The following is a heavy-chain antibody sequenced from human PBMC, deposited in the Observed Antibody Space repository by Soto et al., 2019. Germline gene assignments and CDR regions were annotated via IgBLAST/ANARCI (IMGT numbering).Heavy chain of an antibody. V-gene: IGHV4-39*01. CDR3: ARQERCIVGATEWFDP. D-gene: IGHD1-26*01. CDR2: IYYSGST. Sequence: QLQLQESGPGLVKPSETLSLTCTVSGGSISSSSYYWGWIRQPPGKGLEWIGSIYYSGSTYYNPALKSRVTISVDTSKNQFSLKLSSVTAADTAVYYWARQERCIVGATEWFDPWGQGTLVTVSS. CDR1: GGSISSSSYY. J-gene: IGHJ5*02.